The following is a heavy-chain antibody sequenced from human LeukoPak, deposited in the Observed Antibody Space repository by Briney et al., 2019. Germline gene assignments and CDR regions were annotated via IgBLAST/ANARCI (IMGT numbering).Heavy chain of an antibody. V-gene: IGHV3-7*01. CDR3: AKDGSDYYGSGSIYYYMDV. Sequence: GGSLRLSCAASGFTFSSYWMSWVRQAPGKGLEWVANIKQDGSEKYYVDSVKGRFTISRDNAKNTLYLQMNSLRAEDTAVYYCAKDGSDYYGSGSIYYYMDVWGKGTTVTVSS. CDR1: GFTFSSYW. D-gene: IGHD3-10*01. CDR2: IKQDGSEK. J-gene: IGHJ6*03.